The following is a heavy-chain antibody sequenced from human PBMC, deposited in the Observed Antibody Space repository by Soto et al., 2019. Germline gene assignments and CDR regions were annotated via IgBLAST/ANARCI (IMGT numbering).Heavy chain of an antibody. CDR3: ARGRSSTSPYPIGY. D-gene: IGHD2-2*01. CDR2: IYYSGST. V-gene: IGHV4-31*03. J-gene: IGHJ4*02. CDR1: GGSISSGGYY. Sequence: QVQLQESGPGLVKPSQTLSLTCTVSGGSISSGGYYWSWIRQHPGKGLEWIGYIYYSGSTYYNPSIKSRVTISLDTSKNQFSLKLSSVTAADTAVYYCARGRSSTSPYPIGYWGQGTLVTVSS.